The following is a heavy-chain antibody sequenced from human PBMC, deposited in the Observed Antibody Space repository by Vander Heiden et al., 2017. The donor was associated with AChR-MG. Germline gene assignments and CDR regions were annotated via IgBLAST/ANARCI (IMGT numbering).Heavy chain of an antibody. Sequence: QVQLQESGPGLVTSSENLSLTCTVSGDSIGSYYWSWIRQPPGKGLEWMAYISYTGSTDYNPSLKSRVTISLDTSKNQFSLRLSSVTAADTAVYYCASFSYGDSGWSYFDYWGQGILVTVSS. D-gene: IGHD6-19*01. CDR1: GDSIGSYY. J-gene: IGHJ4*02. V-gene: IGHV4-59*01. CDR2: ISYTGST. CDR3: ASFSYGDSGWSYFDY.